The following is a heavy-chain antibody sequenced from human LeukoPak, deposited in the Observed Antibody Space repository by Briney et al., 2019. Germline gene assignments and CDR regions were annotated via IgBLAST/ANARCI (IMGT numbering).Heavy chain of an antibody. CDR2: IKSKTDGGTT. D-gene: IGHD3-10*01. CDR3: TTGTLYYYGSGSYYNDY. Sequence: GGSLRLSCAASGFTFSNAWMSWVRQAPGKGLEWVGRIKSKTDGGTTDYAAPVKGRFTISRDDSKNTLYLQMNSLKTEDTAVYYCTTGTLYYYGSGSYYNDYWGQGTLVTVSS. CDR1: GFTFSNAW. J-gene: IGHJ4*02. V-gene: IGHV3-15*01.